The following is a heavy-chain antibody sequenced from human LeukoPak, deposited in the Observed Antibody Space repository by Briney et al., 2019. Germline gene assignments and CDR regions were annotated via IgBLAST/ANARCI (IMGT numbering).Heavy chain of an antibody. CDR1: GGSISSYY. V-gene: IGHV4-59*08. CDR3: ARALRDSSSSAYFDY. CDR2: IYYSGST. D-gene: IGHD6-6*01. Sequence: SETLSLTCTVSGGSISSYYWSWIRQPPGKGLEWIGYIYYSGSTNYNPSLKSRVTISVGTSKNQFSLKLSSVTAADTAVYYCARALRDSSSSAYFDYWGQGTLVTVSS. J-gene: IGHJ4*02.